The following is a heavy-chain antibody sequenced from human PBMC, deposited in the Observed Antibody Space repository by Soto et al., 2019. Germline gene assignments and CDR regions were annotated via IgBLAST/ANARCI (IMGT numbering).Heavy chain of an antibody. CDR2: IVPLFRTT. V-gene: IGHV1-69*06. D-gene: IGHD6-13*01. J-gene: IGHJ6*02. CDR1: GGTFSSYA. CDR3: ARGGYSSTWSNLFDRSGLDV. Sequence: QVQLVQSGAEAKKPGSSVKVSCKTSGGTFSSYAISWVRQAPGQGLEWMGGIVPLFRTTNYAQKFQGRVTITADTSTYKVYKELSGLRSGDTAVYYCARGGYSSTWSNLFDRSGLDVWGQGTTVTVSS.